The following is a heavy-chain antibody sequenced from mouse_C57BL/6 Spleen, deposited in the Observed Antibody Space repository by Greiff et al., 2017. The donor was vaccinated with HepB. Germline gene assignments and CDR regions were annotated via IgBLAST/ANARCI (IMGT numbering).Heavy chain of an antibody. J-gene: IGHJ2*01. Sequence: EVQRVESEGGLVQPGSSMKLSCTASGFTFSDYYMAWVRQVPEKGLEWVANINYDGSSTYYLDSLKSRFIISRDNAKNILYLQMSSLKSEDTATYYCARDRSGDYYGSSFDYWGQGTTLTVSS. CDR2: INYDGSST. D-gene: IGHD1-1*01. CDR1: GFTFSDYY. V-gene: IGHV5-16*01. CDR3: ARDRSGDYYGSSFDY.